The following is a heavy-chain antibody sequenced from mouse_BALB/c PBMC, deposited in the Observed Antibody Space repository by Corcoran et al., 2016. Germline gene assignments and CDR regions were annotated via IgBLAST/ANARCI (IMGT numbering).Heavy chain of an antibody. J-gene: IGHJ3*01. V-gene: IGHV9-3-1*01. CDR3: ARKVWFAY. CDR2: INTYTGEP. Sequence: QIQLVQSGPELKKPGETVKISCKASGYTFTNYGMNWVKQAPGKGLKWMGWINTYTGEPTYADDFKGRFAFSLETSASTAYLQINNLKNEDTATYFCARKVWFAYWGQGTLVTVSA. CDR1: GYTFTNYG.